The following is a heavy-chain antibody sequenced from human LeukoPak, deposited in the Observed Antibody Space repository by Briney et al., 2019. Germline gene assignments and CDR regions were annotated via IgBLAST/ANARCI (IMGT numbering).Heavy chain of an antibody. CDR1: GFTFSSYS. CDR2: INSNSGTT. CDR3: ARDYDSSGSAFGDY. J-gene: IGHJ4*02. D-gene: IGHD3-22*01. V-gene: IGHV3-48*04. Sequence: PGGSLRLSCAASGFTFSSYSMNWVRQAPGKGLEWVSFINSNSGTTHYADSVKGRFTISRDNAKNSLYLQMNSLRAEDTAVYYCARDYDSSGSAFGDYWGQGTLVTVSS.